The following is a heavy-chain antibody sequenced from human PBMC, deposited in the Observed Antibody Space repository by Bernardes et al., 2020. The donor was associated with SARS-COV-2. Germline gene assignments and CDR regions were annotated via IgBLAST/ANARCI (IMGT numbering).Heavy chain of an antibody. CDR2: ISGYNGNT. V-gene: IGHV1-18*04. D-gene: IGHD3-3*01. CDR1: GYTFTSYG. Sequence: ASVKVSCKASGYTFTSYGISWVRQAPGQGLEWMGWISGYNGNTKYAQKLQGRVTMTADTSTSTAYMEVRSLRSDDTAIYYCARDSLYYGDYIDYWGQGTLVTVS. CDR3: ARDSLYYGDYIDY. J-gene: IGHJ4*02.